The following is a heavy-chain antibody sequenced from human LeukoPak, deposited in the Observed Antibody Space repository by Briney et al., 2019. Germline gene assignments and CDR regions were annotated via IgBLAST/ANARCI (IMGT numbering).Heavy chain of an antibody. J-gene: IGHJ4*02. Sequence: PSETLSLTCTVSGGSISSYYWSWIRQPPGKGLEWIGYIYYSGSTNYNPSLKSRVTISVDTSKNQFSLKLSSVTAAGTAVYYCARVMATAERFFDYWGQGTLVTVSS. D-gene: IGHD5-24*01. CDR3: ARVMATAERFFDY. CDR2: IYYSGST. V-gene: IGHV4-59*08. CDR1: GGSISSYY.